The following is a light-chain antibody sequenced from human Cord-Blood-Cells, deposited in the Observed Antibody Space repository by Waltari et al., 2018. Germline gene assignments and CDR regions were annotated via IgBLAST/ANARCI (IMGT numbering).Light chain of an antibody. Sequence: EIVMTQSPATLSVSPGERATLSCRVSQSVSSNLAWYQQKPGQAPRLLIYGASTRATGIPARFSGSGSGTEFTLTISSLQSEDFAVYYCQQYNNWPFGGGTKVEIK. CDR1: QSVSSN. CDR2: GAS. CDR3: QQYNNWP. J-gene: IGKJ4*01. V-gene: IGKV3-15*01.